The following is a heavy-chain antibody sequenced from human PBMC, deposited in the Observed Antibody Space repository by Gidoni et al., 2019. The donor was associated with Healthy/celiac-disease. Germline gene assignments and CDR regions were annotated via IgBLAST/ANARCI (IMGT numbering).Heavy chain of an antibody. Sequence: QVQLVESGGGVVQPGRSLRLSCAASGFTFSSYAMHWVRTAPGKGLEWVAVISYDGSNKYYADSVKGRFTISRDNSKNTLYLQMNSLRAEDTAVYYCARGRAGFQHWGQGTLVTVSS. V-gene: IGHV3-30-3*01. D-gene: IGHD6-25*01. CDR2: ISYDGSNK. CDR3: ARGRAGFQH. CDR1: GFTFSSYA. J-gene: IGHJ1*01.